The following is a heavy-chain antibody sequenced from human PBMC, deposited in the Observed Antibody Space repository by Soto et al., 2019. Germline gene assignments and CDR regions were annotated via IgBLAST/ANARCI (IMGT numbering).Heavy chain of an antibody. V-gene: IGHV3-74*01. J-gene: IGHJ2*01. D-gene: IGHD2-8*01. CDR1: GFVFSSYW. CDR2: ITNDGSST. CDR3: ARGMQGSRYFDL. Sequence: EVQLVESGGGLVQPGGSLRLSCAGSGFVFSSYWMHWVRQVPGKGLVWVSRITNDGSSTTYADSVNGRFTISRDNAKNTLYLQMNSLGAEDTAVYYCARGMQGSRYFDLWGRGTLVNVSS.